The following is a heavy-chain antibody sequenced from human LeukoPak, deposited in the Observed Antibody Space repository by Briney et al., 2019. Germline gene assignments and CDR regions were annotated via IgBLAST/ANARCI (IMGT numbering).Heavy chain of an antibody. D-gene: IGHD2-2*02. Sequence: SETLSLTCTVSGGSISSSSYYWGWIRQPPGKGLEWIGSIYYSGSTYYNPSLKSRVTISVDTSKNQFSLKLSSVTAADTAVYYCRGYCSSTSCYTVDYWGQGTLVTVSS. J-gene: IGHJ4*02. CDR1: GGSISSSSYY. CDR3: RGYCSSTSCYTVDY. CDR2: IYYSGST. V-gene: IGHV4-39*01.